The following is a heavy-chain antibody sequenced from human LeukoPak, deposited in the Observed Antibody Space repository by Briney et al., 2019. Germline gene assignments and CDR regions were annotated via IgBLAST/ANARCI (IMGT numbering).Heavy chain of an antibody. V-gene: IGHV1-8*03. D-gene: IGHD6-13*01. J-gene: IGHJ4*02. CDR3: ARGLPGSSWAIDY. Sequence: ASVKVSCKASGYTFTCYYMHWVRQAPGQGLEWMGWINPNRGNTGYAQKFQGRVTITRNTSISTAYMELSSLRSEDTAVYYCARGLPGSSWAIDYWGQGTLVTVSS. CDR1: GYTFTCYY. CDR2: INPNRGNT.